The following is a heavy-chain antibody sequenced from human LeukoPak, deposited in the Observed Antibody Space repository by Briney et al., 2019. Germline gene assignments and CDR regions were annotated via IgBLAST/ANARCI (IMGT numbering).Heavy chain of an antibody. CDR2: MNPNSGNT. Sequence: ASVKVSCKTSGGTFSSFAIAWVRQAPGQGLEWMGWMNPNSGNTGYAQKFQDRVTMTRNTSISTAYMELSSLKSEDTAVYYCAREVSYYGDYGGTWFDPLGPGNPGHRLL. V-gene: IGHV1-8*02. CDR1: GGTFSSFA. J-gene: IGHJ5*02. CDR3: AREVSYYGDYGGTWFDP. D-gene: IGHD4-17*01.